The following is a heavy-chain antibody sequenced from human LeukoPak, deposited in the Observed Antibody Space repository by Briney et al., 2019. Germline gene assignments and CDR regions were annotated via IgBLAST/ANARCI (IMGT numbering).Heavy chain of an antibody. CDR2: ISSSSSYI. J-gene: IGHJ3*02. V-gene: IGHV3-21*01. D-gene: IGHD3-22*01. CDR3: AGKDYYDSSGYYPTLVAFDI. Sequence: GGSLRLSCAASGFTFSSYSMNWVRQAPGKGLEWVSSISSSSSYIYYADSVKGRFTISRDNAKNSLYLQMNSLRAEDTAVYYCAGKDYYDSSGYYPTLVAFDIWGQGTMVTVSS. CDR1: GFTFSSYS.